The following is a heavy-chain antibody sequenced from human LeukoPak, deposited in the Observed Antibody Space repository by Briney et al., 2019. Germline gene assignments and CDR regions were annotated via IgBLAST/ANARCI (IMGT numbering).Heavy chain of an antibody. J-gene: IGHJ4*02. CDR3: ARELAGHYYGSGSSFDY. CDR1: GFTFRSYS. D-gene: IGHD3-10*01. Sequence: GSLRLSCAASGFTFRSYSMNWVRQAPGKGLEWVAFVRYDGSKKYYADSVKGRFTISRDNSKNTLYLQMNSLRAEDTAVYYCARELAGHYYGSGSSFDYWGQGTLVTVSS. V-gene: IGHV3-30*02. CDR2: VRYDGSKK.